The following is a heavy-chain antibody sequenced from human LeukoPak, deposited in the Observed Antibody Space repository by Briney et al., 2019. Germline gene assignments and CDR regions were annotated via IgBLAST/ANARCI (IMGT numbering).Heavy chain of an antibody. D-gene: IGHD5-18*01. CDR1: GGSISSSSYY. CDR2: IYSSGST. CDR3: ARDRLPHIVDTAMATIYYGMDV. Sequence: PSETLSLTCTVSGGSISSSSYYWGWIRQPPGRGLEWIGSIYSSGSTYYNPSLKSRVTISVDTSKNQFSLKLSSVTAADTAVYCCARDRLPHIVDTAMATIYYGMDVWGQGTTVTVSS. J-gene: IGHJ6*02. V-gene: IGHV4-39*07.